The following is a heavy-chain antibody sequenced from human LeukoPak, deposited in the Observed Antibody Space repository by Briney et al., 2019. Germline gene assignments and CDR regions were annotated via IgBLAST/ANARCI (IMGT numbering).Heavy chain of an antibody. CDR2: IKQDGSEK. Sequence: GGSLRLSCAASGFTFSSYWMSWVRQAPGKGLEWVANIKQDGSEKYYVDSVKGRFTISRDNAKNSLYLQMNSLRAEDTAVYYCARGARKGDDYGGFFDYWGQGILVIVSS. CDR1: GFTFSSYW. CDR3: ARGARKGDDYGGFFDY. D-gene: IGHD4-23*01. V-gene: IGHV3-7*01. J-gene: IGHJ4*02.